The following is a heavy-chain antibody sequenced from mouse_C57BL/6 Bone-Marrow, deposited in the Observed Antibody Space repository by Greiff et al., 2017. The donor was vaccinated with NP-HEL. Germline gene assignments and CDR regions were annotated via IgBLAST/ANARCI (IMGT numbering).Heavy chain of an antibody. V-gene: IGHV5-6*01. CDR3: ARPRLAWFAY. CDR2: ISSGGSYT. J-gene: IGHJ3*01. Sequence: EVQGVESGGDLVKPGGSLKLSCAASGFTFSSYGMSWVRQTPDKRLEWVATISSGGSYTYYPDSVKGRFTISRDNAKNTLYLQMSSLKSEDTAMYYCARPRLAWFAYWGQGTLVTVSA. CDR1: GFTFSSYG.